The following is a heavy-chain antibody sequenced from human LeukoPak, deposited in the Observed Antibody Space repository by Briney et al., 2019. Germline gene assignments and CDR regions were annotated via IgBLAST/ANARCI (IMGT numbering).Heavy chain of an antibody. CDR2: ISSSGSTI. V-gene: IGHV3-48*04. CDR3: ARVGPDTAMDYYYYMDV. CDR1: GFTFSSYW. D-gene: IGHD5-18*01. J-gene: IGHJ6*03. Sequence: GGSLRLSCAASGFTFSSYWMSWVRQAPGKGLEWVSYISSSGSTIYYADSVKGRFTISRDNAKNSLYLQMNSLRAEDTAVYYCARVGPDTAMDYYYYMDVWGKGTTVTVSS.